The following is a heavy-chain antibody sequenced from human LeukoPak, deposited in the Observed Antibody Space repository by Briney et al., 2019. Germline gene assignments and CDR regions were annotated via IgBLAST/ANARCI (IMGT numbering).Heavy chain of an antibody. CDR2: INTDGTVT. CDR3: ATKQWLAPPPDS. D-gene: IGHD6-19*01. J-gene: IGHJ4*02. Sequence: GGPLRLSCAASGFTFSKYWMLWVRQAPGKGLESVSRINTDGTVTTYADSVKGRFTVSRDNADNTMFLQMNSARDEDTAVYYCATKQWLAPPPDSWGQGTPVTVSS. V-gene: IGHV3-74*01. CDR1: GFTFSKYW.